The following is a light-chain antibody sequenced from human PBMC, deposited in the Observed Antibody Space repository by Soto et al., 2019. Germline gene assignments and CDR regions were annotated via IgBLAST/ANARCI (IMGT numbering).Light chain of an antibody. CDR3: QQYGSSPRT. J-gene: IGKJ1*01. CDR1: QSVSSSY. V-gene: IGKV3-20*01. CDR2: GAS. Sequence: EIVLTQSPGTLSGSPGERVTLSCRASQSVSSSYLAWYQQKPGQAPRLLIYGASSRATGIPDRFSGSGSGTDFTLTISRLEPEDFALYYCQQYGSSPRTFGQGTKVEIK.